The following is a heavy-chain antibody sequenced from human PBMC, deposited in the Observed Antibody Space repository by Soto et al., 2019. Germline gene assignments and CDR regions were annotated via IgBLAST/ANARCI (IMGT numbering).Heavy chain of an antibody. D-gene: IGHD6-13*01. J-gene: IGHJ4*02. V-gene: IGHV3-48*02. Sequence: EVQLVESGGGLVQPGGSLRLSCAASGFSFSSYAMNWVRQAPGKGLEWLSYISESRSNIYYADSVKGRFTISRDNAKNSLYLQMNSLRYEDTAVYYCANLFGSSWHVDYWGQGTLVTVSS. CDR2: ISESRSNI. CDR1: GFSFSSYA. CDR3: ANLFGSSWHVDY.